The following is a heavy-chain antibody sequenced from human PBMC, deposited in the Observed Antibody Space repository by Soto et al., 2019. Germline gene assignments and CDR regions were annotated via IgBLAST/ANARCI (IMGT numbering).Heavy chain of an antibody. V-gene: IGHV4-30-2*01. Sequence: SETLSLSCAVSGGSISSGCYTGIWIRQPPGKGLEWMGYSYHSGSTYYNPSLKSRVTISVDRSKNQFSLKLSPVTAADTAVYYCARAGWGFQFDYWGQGTLVTVSS. CDR3: ARAGWGFQFDY. D-gene: IGHD3-16*01. CDR1: GGSISSGCYT. J-gene: IGHJ4*02. CDR2: SYHSGST.